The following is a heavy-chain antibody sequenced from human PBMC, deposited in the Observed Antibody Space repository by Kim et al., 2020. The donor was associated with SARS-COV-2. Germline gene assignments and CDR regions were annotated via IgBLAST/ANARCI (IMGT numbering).Heavy chain of an antibody. CDR1: GGSISSSTEY. CDR2: VHNSGTN. Sequence: SETLSLTCTVSGGSISSSTEYWTWIRQPPGMGREWISNVHNSGTNYYSPALKRRVTITVNTSNYQYLLKVSSVAATTAAVYFCRRHGSALLAVLDYWGQG. CDR3: RRHGSALLAVLDY. V-gene: IGHV4-39*01. J-gene: IGHJ4*02. D-gene: IGHD1-26*01.